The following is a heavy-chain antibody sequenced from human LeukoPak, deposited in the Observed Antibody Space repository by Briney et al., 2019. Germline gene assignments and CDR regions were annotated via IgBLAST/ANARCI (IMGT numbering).Heavy chain of an antibody. J-gene: IGHJ4*02. D-gene: IGHD1-7*01. V-gene: IGHV4-4*02. CDR3: TGWHYRSFDY. Sequence: SETLSLTCAVSGGSISSSNWWSWVRQPPGKGLEWIGEIYHSGSTNYNPSLKSRVTISVDTSKNQFSLKLSSVTAADTAVYYCTGWHYRSFDYWGQGTLVTVSS. CDR1: GGSISSSNW. CDR2: IYHSGST.